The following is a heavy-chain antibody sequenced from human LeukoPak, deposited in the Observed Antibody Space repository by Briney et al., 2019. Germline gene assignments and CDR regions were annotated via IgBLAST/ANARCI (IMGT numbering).Heavy chain of an antibody. D-gene: IGHD3-3*01. J-gene: IGHJ4*02. Sequence: ASVKVSCKASGYTFTSYYMHWVRQAPGQGLEWMGIINPSGGSTSYAQKFQGRVAMTTDTSTSTAYMELRSLRSDDTAVYYCGRFWSGYLPDYWGQGTLVTVSS. CDR3: GRFWSGYLPDY. CDR1: GYTFTSYY. V-gene: IGHV1-46*01. CDR2: INPSGGST.